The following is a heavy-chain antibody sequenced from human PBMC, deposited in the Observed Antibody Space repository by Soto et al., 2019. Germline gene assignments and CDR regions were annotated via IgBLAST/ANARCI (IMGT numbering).Heavy chain of an antibody. D-gene: IGHD2-8*01. Sequence: PSETLSLTCTVSGGSISTYDCSWIRQPAWKGLEWIGRIYASGSPNYNPYLKSRVTMSVATSKNQFSLKLSSVTAADTAVYYCARGCMVIITTRTAFECWGRGTLVEVCS. CDR3: ARGCMVIITTRTAFEC. V-gene: IGHV4-4*07. CDR2: IYASGSP. J-gene: IGHJ4*02. CDR1: GGSISTYD.